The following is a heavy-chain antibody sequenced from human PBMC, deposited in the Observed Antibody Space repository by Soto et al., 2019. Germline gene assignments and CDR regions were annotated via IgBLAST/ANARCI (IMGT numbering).Heavy chain of an antibody. CDR1: GFTFSSYD. V-gene: IGHV3-13*01. Sequence: GGSLRLSCAASGFTFSSYDMHWVRQATGKGLEWASAIGTAGDTYYPGSVKGRFTISRENAKNSLYLQMNSLRAGDTAVYYCARGSLREISLLLPVFDYWGQGTLVTVSS. CDR2: IGTAGDT. CDR3: ARGSLREISLLLPVFDY. J-gene: IGHJ4*02. D-gene: IGHD2-15*01.